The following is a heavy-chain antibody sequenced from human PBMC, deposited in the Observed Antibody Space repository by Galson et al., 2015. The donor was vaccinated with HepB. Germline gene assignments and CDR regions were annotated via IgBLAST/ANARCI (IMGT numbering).Heavy chain of an antibody. CDR2: ISGSGGST. V-gene: IGHV3-23*01. CDR1: GFTFSSYA. Sequence: SLRLSCAASGFTFSSYAMSWVRQAPGKGLEWVSAISGSGGSTYYADSVKGRFTISRDNSKNTLYLQMDSLRAEDTAVYYCAKAPFGYSGYDSLLDYWGQGTLVTVSS. D-gene: IGHD5-12*01. J-gene: IGHJ4*02. CDR3: AKAPFGYSGYDSLLDY.